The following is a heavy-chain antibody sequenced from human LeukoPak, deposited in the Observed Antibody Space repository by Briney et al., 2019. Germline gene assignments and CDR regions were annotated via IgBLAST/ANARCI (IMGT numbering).Heavy chain of an antibody. Sequence: SVKVSCKASGGTFSSYAISWVRQAPGQGLEWMGRIIPILGIANYAQKFQGRVTITADKSTSTAYMELSSLRSEDTAVYYCARHQGYSSGWYGFDYWGQGTLVTVSS. J-gene: IGHJ4*02. CDR3: ARHQGYSSGWYGFDY. CDR1: GGTFSSYA. D-gene: IGHD6-19*01. CDR2: IIPILGIA. V-gene: IGHV1-69*04.